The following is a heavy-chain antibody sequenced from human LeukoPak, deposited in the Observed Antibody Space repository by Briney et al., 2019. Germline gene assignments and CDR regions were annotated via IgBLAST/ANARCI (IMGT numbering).Heavy chain of an antibody. J-gene: IGHJ4*02. Sequence: GASVNVSCKASGYTFSSYGISWVRQAPGQGLEWMGWISVYNGNTNYAQKVQGRVTMTTDTSTSTAYMELRSLRSDDTAVYYCARGPDFWSGYYSDWGQGTLVTVSS. V-gene: IGHV1-18*01. CDR3: ARGPDFWSGYYSD. CDR1: GYTFSSYG. D-gene: IGHD3-3*01. CDR2: ISVYNGNT.